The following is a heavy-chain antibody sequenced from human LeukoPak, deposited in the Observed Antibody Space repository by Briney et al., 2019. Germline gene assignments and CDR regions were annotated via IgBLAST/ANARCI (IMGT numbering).Heavy chain of an antibody. D-gene: IGHD3-10*01. CDR2: ISAYNGNT. J-gene: IGHJ4*02. CDR3: AREGGSGSYYNGNDY. Sequence: ASVKVSCKASLYTFNNYGITWVRQAPGQGLEWMGWISAYNGNTNYAQKFQCRGIMTTDTSKRTAYMELRSLKYDDTAVYYCAREGGSGSYYNGNDYWGQGTLVTVSS. V-gene: IGHV1-18*01. CDR1: LYTFNNYG.